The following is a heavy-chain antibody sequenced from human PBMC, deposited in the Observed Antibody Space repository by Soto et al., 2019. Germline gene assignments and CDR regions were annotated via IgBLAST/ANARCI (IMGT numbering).Heavy chain of an antibody. CDR1: GFTFSRYG. Sequence: QVPLVESGGGVVQPGRSLRLSCAASGFTFSRYGMHWVRQAPGKGLEWVAVIWYDGSNKYSADSVKGRFTISRDNSKNTLYLHMSSLRVEDTAVYYCARDHSYGNRGMDVWGQGTTVTVSS. CDR2: IWYDGSNK. J-gene: IGHJ6*02. CDR3: ARDHSYGNRGMDV. D-gene: IGHD2-8*01. V-gene: IGHV3-33*01.